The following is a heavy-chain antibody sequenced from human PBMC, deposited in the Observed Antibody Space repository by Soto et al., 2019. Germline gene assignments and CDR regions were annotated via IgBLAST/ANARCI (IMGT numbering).Heavy chain of an antibody. V-gene: IGHV4-34*01. CDR2: INHSGST. D-gene: IGHD2-2*01. CDR1: GGSFSGYY. Sequence: SETLSLTCAVYGGSFSGYYWSWIRQPPGKGLGWIGEINHSGSTNYNPSLKSRVTISVDTSKNQFSLKLSSVTAADTAVYYCARTDSSTHPYYFDYWGQGTLVTVSS. J-gene: IGHJ4*02. CDR3: ARTDSSTHPYYFDY.